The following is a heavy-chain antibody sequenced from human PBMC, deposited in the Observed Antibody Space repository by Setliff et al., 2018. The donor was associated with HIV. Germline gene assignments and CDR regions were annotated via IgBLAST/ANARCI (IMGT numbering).Heavy chain of an antibody. D-gene: IGHD1-26*01. CDR2: LNAGDGDS. Sequence: ASVKVSCKASGYSFTTYAIHWVRQAPGQRLKWMGWLNAGDGDSGPSQEFRGRVIFTRDTSASTAYMELTSLRSDDTAVYYCAKSRVGFSVPYDAFDIWGQGTTVTVS. V-gene: IGHV1-3*01. CDR3: AKSRVGFSVPYDAFDI. CDR1: GYSFTTYA. J-gene: IGHJ3*02.